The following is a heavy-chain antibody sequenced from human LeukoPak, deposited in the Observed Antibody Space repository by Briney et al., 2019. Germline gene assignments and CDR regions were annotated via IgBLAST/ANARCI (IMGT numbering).Heavy chain of an antibody. V-gene: IGHV4-4*07. Sequence: KPSETLSLTCSVSGGSFSIYYWSWIRQPAGKGLEWIGRIDTSGSTNYNPSLRSRVTMSVDTSKNQFSLKLSSVTAADTAVYYCARDRGYSHGGWGQGTLVTVSS. CDR3: ARDRGYSHGG. D-gene: IGHD5-18*01. J-gene: IGHJ4*02. CDR1: GGSFSIYY. CDR2: IDTSGST.